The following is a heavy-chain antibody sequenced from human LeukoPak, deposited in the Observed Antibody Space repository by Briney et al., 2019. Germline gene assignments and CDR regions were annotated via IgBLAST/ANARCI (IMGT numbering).Heavy chain of an antibody. CDR1: GLTFSSFA. CDR2: ITGGGGAT. D-gene: IGHD6-13*01. Sequence: GESLTPSCAPSGLTFSSFAMSCVRQARGKGLEWGSCITGGGGATYYADSVKARFTISRDNSRNTLYLQMTSPRAEDTAVYYCAILPGYSSGWYEVNYWGQGTLVTVSS. V-gene: IGHV3-23*01. J-gene: IGHJ4*02. CDR3: AILPGYSSGWYEVNY.